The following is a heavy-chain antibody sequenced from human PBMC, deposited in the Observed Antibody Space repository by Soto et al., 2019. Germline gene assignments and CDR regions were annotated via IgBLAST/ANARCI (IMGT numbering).Heavy chain of an antibody. CDR3: ARRVGPTAAAAP. CDR1: GGSIRATGYY. J-gene: IGHJ5*02. V-gene: IGHV4-31*03. Sequence: QVQLQESGPGLVTPSQTLSLTCTVSGGSIRATGYYWNWIRQRPGKGLEGIGNTYHRGTTYYHPSLKSRVSLSVDPSNHQFSLRLTSVTAADTPVQFCARRVGPTAAAAPWGQGTL. D-gene: IGHD2-15*01. CDR2: TYHRGTT.